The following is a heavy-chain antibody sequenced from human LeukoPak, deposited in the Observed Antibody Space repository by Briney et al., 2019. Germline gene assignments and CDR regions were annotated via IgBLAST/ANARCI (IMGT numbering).Heavy chain of an antibody. CDR2: IYHSGST. D-gene: IGHD1-26*01. CDR3: ARDRVGATLDY. Sequence: SETLSPTCAVSGGSISSSNWWSWVRQPPGKGLEWIGEIYHSGSTNYNPSLMSRVTISVDKSKNQFSLKLSSVTAADTAVYYCARDRVGATLDYWGQGTLVTVSS. V-gene: IGHV4-4*02. J-gene: IGHJ4*02. CDR1: GGSISSSNW.